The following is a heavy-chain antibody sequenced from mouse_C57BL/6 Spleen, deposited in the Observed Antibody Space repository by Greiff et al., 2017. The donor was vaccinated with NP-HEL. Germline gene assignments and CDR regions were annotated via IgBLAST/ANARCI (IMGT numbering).Heavy chain of an antibody. Sequence: VQLQQSGPELVKPGASVKISCKASGYSFTSYYIHWVKQRPGQGLEWIGWIYPGSGNTKYNEKFKGKATLTADTSSSTAYMQLSSLTSEDSAVYYCARGDGYYPWFAYWGQGTLVTVSA. CDR3: ARGDGYYPWFAY. V-gene: IGHV1-66*01. CDR1: GYSFTSYY. D-gene: IGHD2-3*01. CDR2: IYPGSGNT. J-gene: IGHJ3*01.